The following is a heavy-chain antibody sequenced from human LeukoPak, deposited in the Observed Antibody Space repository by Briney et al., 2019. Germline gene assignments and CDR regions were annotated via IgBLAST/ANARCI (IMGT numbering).Heavy chain of an antibody. Sequence: ASVKVSCKASGYTFTSYGISWVRQAPGQGLEWVGWISAYNGNTNYAQKLQGRVTMTTDTSTSTAYMELRSLRSDDTAVYYCASLFPGYCSSTSCPSDYWGQGTLVTVSS. J-gene: IGHJ4*02. CDR1: GYTFTSYG. D-gene: IGHD2-2*01. CDR2: ISAYNGNT. CDR3: ASLFPGYCSSTSCPSDY. V-gene: IGHV1-18*01.